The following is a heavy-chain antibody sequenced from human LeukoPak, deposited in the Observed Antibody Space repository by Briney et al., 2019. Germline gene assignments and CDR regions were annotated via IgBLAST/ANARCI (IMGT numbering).Heavy chain of an antibody. Sequence: ASVKVSCKASGYTFTSYDINWVRQATGQGLEWMGWMNPNSGNTGYAQKFQGRVTMTRNTSISTAYMELSSLRSEDTAVYYCARADIVVVPAATDPYYYYGMDVWGQGTTVTVPS. CDR3: ARADIVVVPAATDPYYYYGMDV. CDR1: GYTFTSYD. J-gene: IGHJ6*02. CDR2: MNPNSGNT. V-gene: IGHV1-8*01. D-gene: IGHD2-2*01.